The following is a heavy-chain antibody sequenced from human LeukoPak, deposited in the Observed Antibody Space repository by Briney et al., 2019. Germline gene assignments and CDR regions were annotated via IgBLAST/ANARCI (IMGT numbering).Heavy chain of an antibody. Sequence: GGSLRLSCAASGFTFSTYGMHWVRQAPGKGLEWVAVVSFDSNNICYADSVKGRFTISRDNSKNTLYLQMNSLRGEDTAVYYCAKAHLPRHEPGNFYFDYWGQGTLVTVSS. V-gene: IGHV3-30*18. CDR3: AKAHLPRHEPGNFYFDY. D-gene: IGHD7-27*01. J-gene: IGHJ4*02. CDR1: GFTFSTYG. CDR2: VSFDSNNI.